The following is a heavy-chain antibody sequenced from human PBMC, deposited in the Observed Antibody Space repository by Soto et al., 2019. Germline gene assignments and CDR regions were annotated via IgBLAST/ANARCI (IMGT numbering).Heavy chain of an antibody. CDR3: ARDPGMATTFDY. D-gene: IGHD5-12*01. Sequence: SVKVSCKASGGTFSSYAISWVRQAPGQGLEWMGGIIPIFGTANYAQKFQGRVTITADESTSTAYMELSSLRSEDTAVYYCARDPGMATTFDYWGQGTLVTVSS. V-gene: IGHV1-69*13. J-gene: IGHJ4*02. CDR2: IIPIFGTA. CDR1: GGTFSSYA.